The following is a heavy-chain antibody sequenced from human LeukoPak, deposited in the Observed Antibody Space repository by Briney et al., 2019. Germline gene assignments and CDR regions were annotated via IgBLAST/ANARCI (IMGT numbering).Heavy chain of an antibody. CDR1: GGSISSGGYS. CDR2: IYYSGST. CDR3: ASKRGFRYDAFDI. D-gene: IGHD3-10*01. Sequence: SQTLSLTCAVSGGSISSGGYSWSWIRQPPGKGLEWIGSIYYSGSTYYNPSLKSRVTISVDTSKNQFSLKLSSVTAADTAVYYCASKRGFRYDAFDIWGQGTMVTVSS. V-gene: IGHV4-30-2*03. J-gene: IGHJ3*02.